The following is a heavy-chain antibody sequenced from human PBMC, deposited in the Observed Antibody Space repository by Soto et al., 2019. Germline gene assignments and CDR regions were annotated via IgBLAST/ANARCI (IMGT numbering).Heavy chain of an antibody. CDR1: GFTFSNYA. CDR3: AKDRACYDSSDY. J-gene: IGHJ4*02. D-gene: IGHD3-22*01. V-gene: IGHV3-23*01. CDR2: ISGSGGSI. Sequence: GXSLRLSCAASGFTFSNYAIIWVYQAPGKGLEWVSAISGSGGSIYYADSVKGRFTISRDNSKNTLYLQMNRLRAEDTAVYHCAKDRACYDSSDYWGQGTLVTVSS.